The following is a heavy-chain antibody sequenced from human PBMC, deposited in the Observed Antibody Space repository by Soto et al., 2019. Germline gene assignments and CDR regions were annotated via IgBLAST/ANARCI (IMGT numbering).Heavy chain of an antibody. Sequence: QVQLVQSGAEVKKPGASVKVSCKASGYIFTAYSMHWVRQAPGQWLEWMGVVNPSGGSTNYAQKFQGRITMTRDTSTSTVYMDLSSLTSEDTAVYYCAREENCSDGICYSEYFQRWGQGTLVTVSS. V-gene: IGHV1-46*01. D-gene: IGHD2-15*01. J-gene: IGHJ1*01. CDR3: AREENCSDGICYSEYFQR. CDR1: GYIFTAYS. CDR2: VNPSGGST.